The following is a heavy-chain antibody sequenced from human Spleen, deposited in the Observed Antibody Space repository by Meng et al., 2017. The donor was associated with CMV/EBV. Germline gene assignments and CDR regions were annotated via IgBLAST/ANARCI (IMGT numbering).Heavy chain of an antibody. D-gene: IGHD3-22*01. Sequence: FSLNPLGFGVGWIRQPPGKALEWLALIYWNDDKRYSPSLKNRLTISKDTSNNQVVLTMANMDPVDTATYSCAHTPYDPSGYSPAFHIWGQGTMVTVSS. CDR1: FSLNPLGFG. CDR3: AHTPYDPSGYSPAFHI. V-gene: IGHV2-5*01. J-gene: IGHJ3*02. CDR2: IYWNDDK.